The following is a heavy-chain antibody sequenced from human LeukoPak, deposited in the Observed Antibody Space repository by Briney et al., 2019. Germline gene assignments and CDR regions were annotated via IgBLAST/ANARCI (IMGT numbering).Heavy chain of an antibody. CDR1: GYTLTELS. CDR3: AATYYDLWSGYQRPFDP. CDR2: FDPEDGET. V-gene: IGHV1-24*01. J-gene: IGHJ5*02. Sequence: ASVKVSCKVSGYTLTELSMHWVRQAPGKGLEWMGGFDPEDGETIYAQKFQGRVTMTEDTSTDTAYMELSSLRSEDTAVYYCAATYYDLWSGYQRPFDPWGQGTLVTVSS. D-gene: IGHD3-3*01.